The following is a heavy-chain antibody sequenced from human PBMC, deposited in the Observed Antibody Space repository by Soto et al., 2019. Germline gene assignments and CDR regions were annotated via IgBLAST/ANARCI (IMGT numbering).Heavy chain of an antibody. V-gene: IGHV3-23*01. CDR3: AKDLTAT. Sequence: GVSLRLWCAASWFTCGDYAMSWVRQAPGKGLEWVSAISGSGGSTYYADSVKGRFTISRDNSKNTLYLQMNSLIAEDTALYYCAKDLTATWGQGTLGSVSS. CDR1: WFTCGDYA. J-gene: IGHJ5*02. CDR2: ISGSGGST. D-gene: IGHD5-18*01.